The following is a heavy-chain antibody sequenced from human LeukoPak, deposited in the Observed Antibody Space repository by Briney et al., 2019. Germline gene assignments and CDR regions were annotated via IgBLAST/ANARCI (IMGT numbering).Heavy chain of an antibody. J-gene: IGHJ5*02. D-gene: IGHD3-10*01. CDR2: ISGSGGST. V-gene: IGHV3-23*01. CDR3: ARDLLLWFGEGSPNWFDP. CDR1: GFTFSSYG. Sequence: GGSLRLSCAASGFTFSSYGMSWVRQAPGKGLEWVSAISGSGGSTYYADSVKGRFTISRDNSKNTLYLQMNSLRAEDTAVYYCARDLLLWFGEGSPNWFDPWGQGTLVTVSS.